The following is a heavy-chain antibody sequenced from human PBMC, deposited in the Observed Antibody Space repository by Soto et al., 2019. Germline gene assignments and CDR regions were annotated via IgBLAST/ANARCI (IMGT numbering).Heavy chain of an antibody. Sequence: HPGGSLRLSCAASGFTFSSYGMHWVRQAPGKGLEWVAVISYDGSNKYYADSVKGRFTISRDNSKNTLYLQMNSLRAEDTAVYYCARESGGDYEYYFDYWGQGTLVTVSS. D-gene: IGHD4-17*01. CDR1: GFTFSSYG. CDR3: ARESGGDYEYYFDY. V-gene: IGHV3-30*03. J-gene: IGHJ4*02. CDR2: ISYDGSNK.